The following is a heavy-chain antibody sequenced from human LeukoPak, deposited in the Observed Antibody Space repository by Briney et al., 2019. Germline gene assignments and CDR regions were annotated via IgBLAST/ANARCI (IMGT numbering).Heavy chain of an antibody. CDR2: IIPIFGTA. D-gene: IGHD5-18*01. J-gene: IGHJ4*02. CDR1: GGTFSSYA. Sequence: GASVKVSCKASGGTFSSYAISWVRQAPGQGLEWMGGIIPIFGTANYAQKFQGRVTITADKSTSTAYMELSSLRSEDTAVYYCARLDYVDTAPPALDYWGQGTLVTVSS. V-gene: IGHV1-69*06. CDR3: ARLDYVDTAPPALDY.